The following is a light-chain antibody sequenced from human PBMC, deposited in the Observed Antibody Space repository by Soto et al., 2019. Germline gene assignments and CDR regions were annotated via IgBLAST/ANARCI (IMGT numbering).Light chain of an antibody. CDR2: KAS. CDR1: QSISSY. Sequence: DIQMTQSPSSLSTSVGDRVTITCRASQSISSYLNWYQQKAGKAPNLLIYKASRLESGVPSRFSGSGSGTEFTLTISSLQPDDFATYYCQQYNSYLTFGQGTKVDIK. V-gene: IGKV1-5*03. J-gene: IGKJ1*01. CDR3: QQYNSYLT.